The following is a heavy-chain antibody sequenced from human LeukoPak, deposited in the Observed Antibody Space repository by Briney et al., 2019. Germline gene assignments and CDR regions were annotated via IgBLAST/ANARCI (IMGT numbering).Heavy chain of an antibody. D-gene: IGHD3-22*01. CDR3: ARGKGYDSSGYYYY. Sequence: SETLSLTCTVSGGSISSYYWSWIRQPPGKGLEWIGYIYYSRSTNYNPSLKSRVTIPVDTSKNQFSLKLSSVTAADTAVYYCARGKGYDSSGYYYYWGQGTLVTVSS. J-gene: IGHJ4*02. CDR1: GGSISSYY. CDR2: IYYSRST. V-gene: IGHV4-59*01.